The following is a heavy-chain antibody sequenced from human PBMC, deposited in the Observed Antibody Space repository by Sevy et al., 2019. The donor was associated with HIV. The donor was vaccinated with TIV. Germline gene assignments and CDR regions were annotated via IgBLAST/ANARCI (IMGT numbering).Heavy chain of an antibody. CDR1: GFTFSDAW. J-gene: IGHJ5*02. V-gene: IGHV3-15*01. CDR2: IKSKSDGGTV. CDR3: ITYPRITTTGTGGFDP. Sequence: GGSLRLSCAASGFTFSDAWMGWVRQAAGKGLECVGRIKSKSDGGTVEHAAPVKGRFTISSDDSKDSLYLQMNSLKTEDTAVYFCITYPRITTTGTGGFDPWGQGTLVTVSS. D-gene: IGHD6-13*01.